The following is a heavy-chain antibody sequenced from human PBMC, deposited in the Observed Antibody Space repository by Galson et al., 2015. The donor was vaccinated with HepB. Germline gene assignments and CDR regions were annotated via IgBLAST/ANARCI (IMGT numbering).Heavy chain of an antibody. Sequence: SLRLSCAASGFTFSGSAMHWVRQASGKGLEWVGRIRGKANSYATAYAASVKGRFTISRDNSKNTLYLQMNSLRAEDTAVYYCGTTVTTYSWFDPWGQGTLVTVSS. V-gene: IGHV3-73*01. CDR2: IRGKANSYAT. CDR1: GFTFSGSA. CDR3: GTTVTTYSWFDP. D-gene: IGHD4-17*01. J-gene: IGHJ5*02.